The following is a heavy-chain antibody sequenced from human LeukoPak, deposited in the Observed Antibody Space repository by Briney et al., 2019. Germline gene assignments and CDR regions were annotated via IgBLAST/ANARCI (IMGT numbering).Heavy chain of an antibody. CDR2: INHSGST. CDR1: GGSFSGYY. V-gene: IGHV4-34*01. Sequence: SETLSLTCVVYGGSFSGYYWSWIRQPPGKGLEWIGEINHSGSTNYNPSLKSRVTISVDTSKNQFSLKLSSVTAADTAVYYCARARGYCSGGSCYQKYFQHWGQGTLVTVSS. CDR3: ARARGYCSGGSCYQKYFQH. J-gene: IGHJ1*01. D-gene: IGHD2-15*01.